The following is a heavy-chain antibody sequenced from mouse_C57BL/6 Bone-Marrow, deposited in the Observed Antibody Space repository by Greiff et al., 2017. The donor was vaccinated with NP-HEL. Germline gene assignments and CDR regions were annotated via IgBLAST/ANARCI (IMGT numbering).Heavy chain of an antibody. CDR2: IYPGDGDT. D-gene: IGHD5-5*01. CDR1: GYAFSSSG. CDR3: ARTTTVVPYAMAY. Sequence: VQRKQSGPELVKPGASVKISCKASGYAFSSSGMNWVKQRPGKGLEWIGRIYPGDGDTNYNGKFKGKATLTADKSSSTAYMQLSSLTSEDSAVYFCARTTTVVPYAMAYWGQGTSVTVSS. V-gene: IGHV1-82*01. J-gene: IGHJ4*01.